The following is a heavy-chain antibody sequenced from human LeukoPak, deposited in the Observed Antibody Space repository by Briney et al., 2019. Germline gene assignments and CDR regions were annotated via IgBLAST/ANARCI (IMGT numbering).Heavy chain of an antibody. CDR2: INHGGST. Sequence: SETLSLTCAVYGGSFSGYYWSWIRQPPGKGLEWIGEINHGGSTNYNPSLKSRVTISVDTSKNQFSLKLSSVTAADTAVYYCARVGYSYSINDWSRTGLGAYPTKYYYYMDVWGKGTTVMVSS. CDR1: GGSFSGYY. D-gene: IGHD5-18*01. V-gene: IGHV4-34*01. J-gene: IGHJ6*03. CDR3: ARVGYSYSINDWSRTGLGAYPTKYYYYMDV.